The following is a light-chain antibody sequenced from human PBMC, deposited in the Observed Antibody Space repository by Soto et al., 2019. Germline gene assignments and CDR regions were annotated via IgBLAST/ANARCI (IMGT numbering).Light chain of an antibody. CDR1: QTISTW. CDR3: QQYNSYWT. V-gene: IGKV1-5*01. Sequence: DIQMTQSPSTLSASLAARVTITCRASQTISTWLAWYQQKPGKAPKLLIYDASSLESGVPSRFSGSRSGTEFTLTISSLQPDDFATYYCQQYNSYWTFGQGTKVDIK. J-gene: IGKJ1*01. CDR2: DAS.